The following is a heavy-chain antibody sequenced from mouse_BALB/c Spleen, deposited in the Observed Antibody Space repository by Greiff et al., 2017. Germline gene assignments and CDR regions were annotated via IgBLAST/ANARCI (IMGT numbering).Heavy chain of an antibody. J-gene: IGHJ4*01. D-gene: IGHD2-3*01. V-gene: IGHV14-3*02. CDR2: IDPANGNT. Sequence: EVQLQQSGAELVKPGASVKLSCTASGFNIKDTYMHWVKQRPEQGLEWIGRIDPANGNTKYDPKFQGKATITADTSSNTAYLQLSSLTSEDTAVYYCARRDDGYYEGYAMDYWGQGTSVTVSS. CDR3: ARRDDGYYEGYAMDY. CDR1: GFNIKDTY.